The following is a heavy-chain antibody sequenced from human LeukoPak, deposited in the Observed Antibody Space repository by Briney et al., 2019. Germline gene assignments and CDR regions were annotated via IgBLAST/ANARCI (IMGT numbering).Heavy chain of an antibody. Sequence: PGGSLRLSCAASGFTFSSYGMHWVRQAPGKGLEWVAVIWYDGSNKYYADSVKGRFTISRDNSKNTLYLQMNSLRAEDTAVYYCARDFTRRIVGAHVDAFDIWGQGTMVTVSS. CDR2: IWYDGSNK. CDR3: ARDFTRRIVGAHVDAFDI. D-gene: IGHD1-26*01. CDR1: GFTFSSYG. J-gene: IGHJ3*02. V-gene: IGHV3-33*01.